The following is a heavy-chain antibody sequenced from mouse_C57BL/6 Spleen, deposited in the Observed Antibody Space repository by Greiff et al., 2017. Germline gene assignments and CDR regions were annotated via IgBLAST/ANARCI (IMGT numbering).Heavy chain of an antibody. CDR2: IYPSDSET. D-gene: IGHD3-3*01. Sequence: QVQLKQPGAELVRPGSSVKLSCKASGYTFTSYWMDWVKQRPGQGLAWIGNIYPSDSETHDNQKFKDKATLTVAKSSSTAYMQLSSLTSEDSAVYYCARGDNYGYCDYWGQGTTLTVSS. CDR1: GYTFTSYW. V-gene: IGHV1-61*01. J-gene: IGHJ2*01. CDR3: ARGDNYGYCDY.